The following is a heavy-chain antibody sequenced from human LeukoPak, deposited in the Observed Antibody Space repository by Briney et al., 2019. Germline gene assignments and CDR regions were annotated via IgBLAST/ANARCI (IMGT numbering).Heavy chain of an antibody. CDR3: AREPVAGTLTGMDV. CDR2: MNPNSGNT. CDR1: GYTFTSYD. V-gene: IGHV1-8*01. J-gene: IGHJ6*02. D-gene: IGHD6-13*01. Sequence: ASVKVSCKASGYTFTSYDINWVRQATGQGLEWMGWMNPNSGNTGYAQKFQGRVTMTRNTSISTAYMELSSLRSEDTAVYYCAREPVAGTLTGMDVWGQGTTVAVSS.